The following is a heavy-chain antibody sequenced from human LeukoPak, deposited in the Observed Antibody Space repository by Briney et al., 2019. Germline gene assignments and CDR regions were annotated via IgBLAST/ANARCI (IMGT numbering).Heavy chain of an antibody. CDR1: GGSISSSSYY. Sequence: SETLSLTCTVSGGSISSSSYYWGWIRQPPGKGLEWIGSIYYSGSTYYNPSLKSRVTISVDTSKNQFSLKLSSVTAADTAVYYCARGHYGDYAWGQGTLVTVSP. CDR3: ARGHYGDYA. J-gene: IGHJ5*02. D-gene: IGHD4-17*01. V-gene: IGHV4-39*01. CDR2: IYYSGST.